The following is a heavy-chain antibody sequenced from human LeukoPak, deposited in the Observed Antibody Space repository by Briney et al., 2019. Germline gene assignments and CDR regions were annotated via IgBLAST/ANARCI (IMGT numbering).Heavy chain of an antibody. CDR1: GGPFSGCY. V-gene: IGHV4-34*01. J-gene: IGHJ6*03. D-gene: IGHD2-2*01. CDR2: INHSGST. CDR3: ARAGSSYYYYYYMDV. Sequence: SETLSLTCAVYGGPFSGCYWTWIRQPPGKGLEWIGEINHSGSTNYNPSLKSRVTISVDTSKNQFSLKLSSVTAADTAVYYCARAGSSYYYYYYMDVWGKGTTVTVSS.